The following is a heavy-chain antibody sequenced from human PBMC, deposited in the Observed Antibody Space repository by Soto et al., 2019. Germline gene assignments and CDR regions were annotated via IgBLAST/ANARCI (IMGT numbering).Heavy chain of an antibody. CDR1: GFTFSSYS. CDR2: ISSSSSYI. V-gene: IGHV3-21*01. Sequence: EVQLVESGGGLVKPGGSLRLSCAASGFTFSSYSMNWVRQAPGKGLEWVSSISSSSSYIYYADSVKGRFTISRDNAKNSLYLQMNSLRAGDTAVYYCARAKYYYDSHAGGWFDPWGQGTMVTVSS. J-gene: IGHJ5*02. D-gene: IGHD3-22*01. CDR3: ARAKYYYDSHAGGWFDP.